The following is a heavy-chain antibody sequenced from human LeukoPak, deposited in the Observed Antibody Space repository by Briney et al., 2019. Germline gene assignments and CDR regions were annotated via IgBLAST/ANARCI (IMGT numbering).Heavy chain of an antibody. CDR2: IYYSGST. CDR3: ARSLGQQLVVDY. V-gene: IGHV4-39*01. D-gene: IGHD6-13*01. J-gene: IGHJ4*02. Sequence: SETPSLTCTVSGGSISSSSYYWGWIRQPPGKGLEWIGSIYYSGSTYYNPSLKSRVTISVDTSKNQFSLKLSSVTAADTAVYYCARSLGQQLVVDYWGQGTLVTVSS. CDR1: GGSISSSSYY.